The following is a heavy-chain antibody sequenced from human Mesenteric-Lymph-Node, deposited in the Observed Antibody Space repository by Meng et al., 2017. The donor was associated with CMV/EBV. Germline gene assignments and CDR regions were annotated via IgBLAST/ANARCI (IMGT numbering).Heavy chain of an antibody. V-gene: IGHV5-51*01. CDR1: GHTFTNYW. CDR2: IFPGDSDT. Sequence: GESLKISCQGSGHTFTNYWIGWVRQKPGKGLEWMGIIFPGDSDTRYSPSFQGQVTISVDKSITTAYLQWSSLKASDTAMYYCARPGGDYDWYFDLWGRGTLVTVSS. CDR3: ARPGGDYDWYFDL. J-gene: IGHJ2*01. D-gene: IGHD3-16*01.